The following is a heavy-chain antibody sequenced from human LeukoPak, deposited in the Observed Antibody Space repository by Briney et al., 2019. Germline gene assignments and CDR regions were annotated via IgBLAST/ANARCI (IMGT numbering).Heavy chain of an antibody. Sequence: GRSLRLSCAASGFTFSSYGMHWVRQAPGKGLEWVAVIWYDGSNKYYADSVKGRFTISRDNSKDTLYLQMNSLRAEDTAVYYCARDPSGLDYYYGMDVWGQGTTVTVSS. J-gene: IGHJ6*02. CDR3: ARDPSGLDYYYGMDV. CDR2: IWYDGSNK. D-gene: IGHD3-22*01. V-gene: IGHV3-33*01. CDR1: GFTFSSYG.